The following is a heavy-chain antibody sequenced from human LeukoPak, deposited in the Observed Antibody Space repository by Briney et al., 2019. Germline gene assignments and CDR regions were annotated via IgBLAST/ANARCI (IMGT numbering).Heavy chain of an antibody. Sequence: GGSLRLSCAASGFTISDYYMSWIRQAPGKGLEWVSYISSSGSTIYYADSVKGRFTISRDNAKNSLYLQMNSLRAEDTAVYYCARENCGVDCPLGAFDIWGQGTMVTVSS. V-gene: IGHV3-11*01. CDR1: GFTISDYY. J-gene: IGHJ3*02. CDR3: ARENCGVDCPLGAFDI. D-gene: IGHD2-21*02. CDR2: ISSSGSTI.